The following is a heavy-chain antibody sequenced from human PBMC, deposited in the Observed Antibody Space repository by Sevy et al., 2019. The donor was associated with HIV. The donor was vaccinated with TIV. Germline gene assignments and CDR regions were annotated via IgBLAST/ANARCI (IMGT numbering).Heavy chain of an antibody. CDR2: ISGTGDYT. CDR1: GFTFSNFA. D-gene: IGHD5-18*01. Sequence: GGSLRLSCAASGFTFSNFAMGWVRQAPGKGLDWISVISGTGDYTYYADSVQGRFTISSDNSKNTLFLQMNSLRAEDTAIFYCAKKMGGGSGMAFLVDYWGQGALVTVSS. CDR3: AKKMGGGSGMAFLVDY. J-gene: IGHJ4*02. V-gene: IGHV3-23*01.